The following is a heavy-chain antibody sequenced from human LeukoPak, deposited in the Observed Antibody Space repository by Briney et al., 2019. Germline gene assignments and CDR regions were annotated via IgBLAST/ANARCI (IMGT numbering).Heavy chain of an antibody. CDR2: IYYSGST. D-gene: IGHD6-13*01. CDR1: GGSISNYY. V-gene: IGHV4-59*01. J-gene: IGHJ6*03. Sequence: SETLSLTCTVSGGSISNYYWSRIRKPPGKGLEWIGYIYYSGSTNYNPSLKSRVTISVDTSKNQFSLKLSSVTAADTAVYYCARTTEAHSWRTRYYDYYMDVWGKGTTVTVSS. CDR3: ARTTEAHSWRTRYYDYYMDV.